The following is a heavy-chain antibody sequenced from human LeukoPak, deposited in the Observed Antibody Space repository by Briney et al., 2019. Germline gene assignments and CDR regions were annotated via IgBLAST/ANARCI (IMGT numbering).Heavy chain of an antibody. CDR2: IKHDGREK. D-gene: IGHD3-16*02. CDR1: GLTFSGQW. Sequence: GGSLRLSCVASGLTFSGQWLNWVRQAPGQGLEWVANIKHDGREKYYVDSVKGRFTISKDDGQNSLSLHMNTVRAEDTAVYYCGYTNNFYHWGQGALVVASA. J-gene: IGHJ4*02. V-gene: IGHV3-7*01. CDR3: GYTNNFYH.